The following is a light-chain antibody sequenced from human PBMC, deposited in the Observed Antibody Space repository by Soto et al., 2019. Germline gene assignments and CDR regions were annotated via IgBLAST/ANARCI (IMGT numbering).Light chain of an antibody. Sequence: EIVMTQSPATLSVSPGERATLSCRATQSVTTNLAWYQQNPGQAPRLLNYGASTRATGIPARFSGSGSGTEFTLTISSLQSEDFAVYYCQHYNNWPRTFGQGTKVEIK. J-gene: IGKJ1*01. V-gene: IGKV3-15*01. CDR1: QSVTTN. CDR3: QHYNNWPRT. CDR2: GAS.